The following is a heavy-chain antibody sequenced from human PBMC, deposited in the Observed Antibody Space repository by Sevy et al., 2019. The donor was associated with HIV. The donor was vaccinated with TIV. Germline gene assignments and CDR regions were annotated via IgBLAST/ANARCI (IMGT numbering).Heavy chain of an antibody. V-gene: IGHV3-11*01. CDR2: ISSSGSTI. CDR1: GFTFSDYY. D-gene: IGHD6-19*01. Sequence: GESLKISCAASGFTFSDYYMSWIRQAPGKGLEWVSYISSSGSTIYYADSVKGRFTISRDNAKNSLYLQMNSLRAEDTAVYYCARGWAVAGIDPWGQGTLVTVSS. CDR3: ARGWAVAGIDP. J-gene: IGHJ5*02.